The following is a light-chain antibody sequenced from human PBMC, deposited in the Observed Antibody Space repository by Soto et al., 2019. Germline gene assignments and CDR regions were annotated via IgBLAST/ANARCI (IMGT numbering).Light chain of an antibody. V-gene: IGLV4-69*01. J-gene: IGLJ3*02. CDR1: SGHSSYA. CDR2: LNSDGSH. CDR3: QTWGTGIPWV. Sequence: ASLGASVKLTCTLSSGHSSYAIAWHQQQPEKGPRYLMKLNSDGSHSKGDGIPDRFSGSSSGAERYLTISSLQSEDEADYYCQTWGTGIPWVFGGGTKLTVL.